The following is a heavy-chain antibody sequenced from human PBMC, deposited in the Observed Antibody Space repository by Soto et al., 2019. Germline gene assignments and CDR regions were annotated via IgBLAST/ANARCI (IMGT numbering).Heavy chain of an antibody. CDR3: ARPRYDGSGTPFYH. D-gene: IGHD3-22*01. CDR1: GFTFSSYW. J-gene: IGHJ4*02. Sequence: EVQLVESGGALVQPGGSLRLSCAASGFTFSSYWMHWVRQAPGKGLVWVSRINGDGSTTTYADSVKGRFIISRDNAKNMLYLQMNSLTAEDTAVYYCARPRYDGSGTPFYHWCQGTLVTVSS. V-gene: IGHV3-74*01. CDR2: INGDGSTT.